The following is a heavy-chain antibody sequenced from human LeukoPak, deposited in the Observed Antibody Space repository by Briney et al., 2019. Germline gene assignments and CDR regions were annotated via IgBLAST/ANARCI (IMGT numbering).Heavy chain of an antibody. D-gene: IGHD5-12*01. CDR2: IIPILGIA. V-gene: IGHV1-69*04. J-gene: IGHJ6*02. Sequence: SVKVSCKASGGTFSSYAISWVRQAPGQGLEWMGRIIPILGIANYAQKFQGRVTITADKSTSTAYMELSSLRSGDTAVYYCARELRPPYYYYGMDVWGQGTTATVSS. CDR3: ARELRPPYYYYGMDV. CDR1: GGTFSSYA.